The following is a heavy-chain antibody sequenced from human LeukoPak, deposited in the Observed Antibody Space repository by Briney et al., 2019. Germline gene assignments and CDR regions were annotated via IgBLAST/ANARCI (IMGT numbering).Heavy chain of an antibody. CDR3: ARKYSSGWYFDY. CDR2: INWNGGST. D-gene: IGHD6-19*01. Sequence: GGSLRLSCAASGFTFDDYGMSWVRQAPGKGLEWVSGINWNGGSTGYADSVKGQFTISRDNAKNSLYLQMNSLRAEDTALYYCARKYSSGWYFDYWGQGTLVTVSS. J-gene: IGHJ4*02. V-gene: IGHV3-20*04. CDR1: GFTFDDYG.